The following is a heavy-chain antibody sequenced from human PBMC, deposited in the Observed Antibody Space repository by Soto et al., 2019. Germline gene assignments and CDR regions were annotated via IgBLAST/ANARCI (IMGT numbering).Heavy chain of an antibody. Sequence: VQLQESGPGLVKPSQTLSLTCTVSGASISSGDYYWTWIRQHPGKGREWIGYIYYSGSTYFNPSLKSRVTISLDTSKNQFSLKLSSVTAADTAVYYCASQVGGDFDYWGQGTLVTVSS. V-gene: IGHV4-31*03. CDR3: ASQVGGDFDY. CDR2: IYYSGST. D-gene: IGHD3-10*01. CDR1: GASISSGDYY. J-gene: IGHJ4*02.